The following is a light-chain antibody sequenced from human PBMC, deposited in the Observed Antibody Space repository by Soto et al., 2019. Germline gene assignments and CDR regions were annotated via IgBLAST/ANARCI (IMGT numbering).Light chain of an antibody. CDR3: QQRSNWPRT. CDR2: DAS. Sequence: ESVLTQSPATLSLSPGKRATLSCRASQSVSSYLAWYQQKPGQAPRLLIYDASNRATGIPARFSGSGSGTDFTLTISSLEPEDFAVYHCQQRSNWPRTFGGGTKVEIK. CDR1: QSVSSY. V-gene: IGKV3-11*01. J-gene: IGKJ4*01.